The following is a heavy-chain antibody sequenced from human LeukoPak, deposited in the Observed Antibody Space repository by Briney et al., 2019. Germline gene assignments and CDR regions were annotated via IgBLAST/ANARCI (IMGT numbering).Heavy chain of an antibody. D-gene: IGHD5-18*01. CDR2: MNPNSGNT. Sequence: ASVKVSCKVSGYTFTSYDINWVRQATGQGLEWMGWMNPNSGNTGYAQKFQGRVTMTRNTSISTAYMELSSLRSEDTAVYYCARLSAGLGFSFGSGFHYWGQGTLVTVSS. V-gene: IGHV1-8*01. J-gene: IGHJ4*02. CDR3: ARLSAGLGFSFGSGFHY. CDR1: GYTFTSYD.